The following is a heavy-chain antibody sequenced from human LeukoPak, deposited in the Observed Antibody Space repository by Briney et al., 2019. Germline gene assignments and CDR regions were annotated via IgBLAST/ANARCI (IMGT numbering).Heavy chain of an antibody. J-gene: IGHJ4*02. CDR3: ARGRGSSSF. CDR1: GGSISSSSYY. Sequence: PSETLSLTCTVSGGSISSSSYYWGWIRQPPGKGLEWIGEINHSGSTNYNPSLKSRVTISVDTSKNQFSLKLSSVTAADTAVYYCARGRGSSSFWGQGTLVTVSS. D-gene: IGHD6-6*01. V-gene: IGHV4-39*07. CDR2: INHSGST.